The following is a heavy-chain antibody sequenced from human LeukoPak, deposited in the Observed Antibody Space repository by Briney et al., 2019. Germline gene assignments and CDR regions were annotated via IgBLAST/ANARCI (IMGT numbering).Heavy chain of an antibody. CDR2: VSSSDSII. V-gene: IGHV3-11*01. D-gene: IGHD3-10*01. CDR3: ARANRYGSESYYTPTNWFDP. CDR1: GFTFSDYY. Sequence: SGGSLRLSCAASGFTFSDYYMSWIRQAPGKGLEWVSYVSSSDSIIYYADSVKGRFTISRDNAKNSLYLQMNSLRVEDTAVYYCARANRYGSESYYTPTNWFDPWGQGTLVTVSS. J-gene: IGHJ5*02.